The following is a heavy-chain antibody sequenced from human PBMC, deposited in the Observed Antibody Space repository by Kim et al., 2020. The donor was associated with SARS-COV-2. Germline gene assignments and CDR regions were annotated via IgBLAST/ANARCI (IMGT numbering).Heavy chain of an antibody. CDR1: GFTFSSSA. D-gene: IGHD6-13*01. V-gene: IGHV3-23*01. CDR3: AKGGSWCDY. J-gene: IGHJ4*02. CDR2: ISGSTDNT. Sequence: GGSLRLSCADSGFTFSSSAMTWVRQAPGKGLEWVSAISGSTDNTYYADSVKGRFTISRDNSKNTLYLQMNSLRAEDTAIYYCAKGGSWCDYWGQGTLVTVSS.